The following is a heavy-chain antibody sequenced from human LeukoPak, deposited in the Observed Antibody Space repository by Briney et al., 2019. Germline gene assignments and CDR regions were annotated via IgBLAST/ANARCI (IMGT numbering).Heavy chain of an antibody. CDR2: IFTSGSA. D-gene: IGHD6-19*01. V-gene: IGHV4-4*07. J-gene: IGHJ4*02. Sequence: PSETLSLTCSVSGDSITTYDWSWIRQPAGTGKEWLGQIFTSGSATYNSSLKSRLTMSVDKSKNQVSLKLISITTADTAIYYCARHSPSGWYFFDLWGRGTLVTVSA. CDR3: ARHSPSGWYFFDL. CDR1: GDSITTYD.